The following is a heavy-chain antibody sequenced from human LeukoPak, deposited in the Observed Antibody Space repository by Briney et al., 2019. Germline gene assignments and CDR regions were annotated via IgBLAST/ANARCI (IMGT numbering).Heavy chain of an antibody. J-gene: IGHJ5*02. V-gene: IGHV3-53*01. Sequence: GGSLRLSCAASGFTVGSNYMSWVRQAPGKTLEWVSVIYTSGNTYYADSVKGRFTISRDNSKNTLYLQMNSLRAEDTAVYYCARVPDGYNLGTYFDPWGQGTLVTVSS. CDR2: IYTSGNT. CDR1: GFTVGSNY. D-gene: IGHD5-24*01. CDR3: ARVPDGYNLGTYFDP.